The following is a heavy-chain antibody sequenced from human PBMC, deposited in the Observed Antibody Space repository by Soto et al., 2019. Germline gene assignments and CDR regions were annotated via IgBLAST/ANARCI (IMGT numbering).Heavy chain of an antibody. CDR3: ARIIWNVWGSYRPLGAFDI. D-gene: IGHD3-16*02. CDR2: ISGSGGST. CDR1: RFTFSSYA. Sequence: EVQLLESRGGLVQPGGSLRLSCAASRFTFSSYAMSWVRQAPGKGLEWVSGISGSGGSTYYADSVKGRFTISRDNSKNTLYLQMNSLRAEDTALYYCARIIWNVWGSYRPLGAFDIWGQGTMVTVSS. V-gene: IGHV3-23*01. J-gene: IGHJ3*02.